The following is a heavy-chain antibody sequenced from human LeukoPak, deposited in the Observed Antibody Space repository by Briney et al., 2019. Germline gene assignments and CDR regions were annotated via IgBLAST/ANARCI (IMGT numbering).Heavy chain of an antibody. D-gene: IGHD3-22*01. CDR1: GGSISSYY. V-gene: IGHV4-59*01. CDR2: IYYSGST. Sequence: SETLSLTCTVSGGSISSYYWSWIRQPPGKGLEWIGYIYYSGSTNYNPSLKSRVTISVDTSKNQFSLKLSSVTAADTAVYYCAGIETDYDSSGYYHYYFDYWGQGTLVTVSS. J-gene: IGHJ4*02. CDR3: AGIETDYDSSGYYHYYFDY.